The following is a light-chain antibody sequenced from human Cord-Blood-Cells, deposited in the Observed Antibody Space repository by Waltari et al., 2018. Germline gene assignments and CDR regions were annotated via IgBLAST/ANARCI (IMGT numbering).Light chain of an antibody. Sequence: QSALTQPASVSGSPGQSLTISCTGTSSDVRSYNLVSWYQQHPGQAPKLMIYESSKRPSGVATLFSGSKSGNTASLTISGLRAENEVDYSCCSYAGSSTVVFGTGTKVTVL. CDR2: ESS. V-gene: IGLV2-23*03. CDR1: SSDVRSYNL. J-gene: IGLJ1*01. CDR3: CSYAGSSTVV.